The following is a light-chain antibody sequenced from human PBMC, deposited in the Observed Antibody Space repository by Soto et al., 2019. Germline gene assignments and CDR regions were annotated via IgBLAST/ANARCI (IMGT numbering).Light chain of an antibody. J-gene: IGLJ1*01. CDR3: SSYVGSNNYV. CDR2: EVT. Sequence: QSALTQPPSASGSPGQSVTISCIGTSSDVGRYNYVSWYQHHPGKAPKLIIYEVTKRPSGVPERFSGSKSANTASLTVSGLQADDEADYYCSSYVGSNNYVFGTGTKLTVL. CDR1: SSDVGRYNY. V-gene: IGLV2-8*01.